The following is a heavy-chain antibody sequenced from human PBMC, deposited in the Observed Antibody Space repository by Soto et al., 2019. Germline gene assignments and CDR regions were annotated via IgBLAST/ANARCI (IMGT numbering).Heavy chain of an antibody. CDR1: GYTFTSYA. CDR3: AREKASVVVPAASTLSGWFDP. D-gene: IGHD2-2*01. CDR2: INAGNGNT. V-gene: IGHV1-3*01. J-gene: IGHJ5*02. Sequence: QVQLVQSGAEVKKPGASVKVSCKASGYTFTSYAMHWVRQAPGQRLEWMGWINAGNGNTKYSQKFQGRATITRDTSASTAYMELSSLRSEDTAVYYCAREKASVVVPAASTLSGWFDPWGQGTLVTVSS.